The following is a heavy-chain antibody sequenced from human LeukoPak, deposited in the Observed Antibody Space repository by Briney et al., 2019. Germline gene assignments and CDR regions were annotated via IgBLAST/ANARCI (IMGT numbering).Heavy chain of an antibody. CDR2: INHSGST. Sequence: PSETLSLTCAVYGGSFSGYYWSWIRQPPGKGLEWIGEINHSGSTNYNPSLKSRVTISVDTSKNQFSLKLSSVTAADTAVYYCARAQDFWSWGYFDYWGQGTLVTVSS. V-gene: IGHV4-34*01. D-gene: IGHD3-3*01. J-gene: IGHJ4*02. CDR1: GGSFSGYY. CDR3: ARAQDFWSWGYFDY.